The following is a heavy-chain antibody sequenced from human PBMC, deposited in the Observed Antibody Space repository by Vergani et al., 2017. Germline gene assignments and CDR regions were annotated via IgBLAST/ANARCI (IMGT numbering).Heavy chain of an antibody. Sequence: EVQLVQSGAEVKKPGATMKISCKVSGYTFTDHYMHWVKQAPGKGLEWMELVDPEDGETIYAEKFKGRVTIAADTSTDTAHLELSSLRSEDTAVYYGATPQTVTTGGMEVWGQETTVVDSS. CDR1: GYTFTDHY. D-gene: IGHD4-17*01. V-gene: IGHV1-69-2*01. CDR3: ATPQTVTTGGMEV. CDR2: VDPEDGET. J-gene: IGHJ6*02.